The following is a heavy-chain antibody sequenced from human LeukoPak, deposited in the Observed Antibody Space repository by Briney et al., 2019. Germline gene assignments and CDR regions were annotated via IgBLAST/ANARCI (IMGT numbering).Heavy chain of an antibody. Sequence: SGGSLRLSCAASGFTFSSYGMHWVRQAPGEGLEWVAVISYDGSNKYYADSVKGRFTISRDNSKNTLYLQMNSLRAEDTAVYYCAKDLRGSYGMDVWGQGTTVTVSS. V-gene: IGHV3-30*18. D-gene: IGHD5/OR15-5a*01. CDR2: ISYDGSNK. CDR3: AKDLRGSYGMDV. J-gene: IGHJ6*02. CDR1: GFTFSSYG.